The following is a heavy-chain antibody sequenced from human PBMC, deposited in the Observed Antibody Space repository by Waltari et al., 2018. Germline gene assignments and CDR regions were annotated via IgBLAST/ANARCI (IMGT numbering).Heavy chain of an antibody. J-gene: IGHJ6*02. CDR1: GGSFSGYY. Sequence: QVQLQQWGAGLLKPSETLSLTCAVYGGSFSGYYWSWIRQPPGKGLEWIGEINHSGSTTYYPTLKSLGTISVDTSKNQYSLKLSSVTAAHTAVYYCARGRIAALSRADYFYYCGLDVWGQGTTVTVSS. CDR3: ARGRIAALSRADYFYYCGLDV. CDR2: INHSGST. D-gene: IGHD6-6*01. V-gene: IGHV4-34*01.